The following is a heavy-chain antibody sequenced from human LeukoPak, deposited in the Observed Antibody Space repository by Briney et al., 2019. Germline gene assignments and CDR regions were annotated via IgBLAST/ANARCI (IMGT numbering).Heavy chain of an antibody. CDR1: GYTFTSYD. CDR2: MNPNSGNT. Sequence: ASVKVSCKASGYTFTSYDINWVRQATGQGLEWMGWMNPNSGNTGYAQKFQGRVTMTRNTSISTAYMELSSLRSEDTPVYYCASRSTYYDFWSGYYDRYYYYGMDVWGQGTTVTVSS. CDR3: ASRSTYYDFWSGYYDRYYYYGMDV. D-gene: IGHD3-3*01. J-gene: IGHJ6*02. V-gene: IGHV1-8*01.